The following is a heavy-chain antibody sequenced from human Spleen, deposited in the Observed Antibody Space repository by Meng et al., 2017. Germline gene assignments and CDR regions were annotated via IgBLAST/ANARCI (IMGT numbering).Heavy chain of an antibody. CDR3: AKRSSTWDLNY. CDR2: IYPGDSDT. Sequence: GESLKFSCKGSEYNFPSYWIAWVRQMPGKGLEWKGIIYPGDSDTRYSPSFQGQVTISADKSSNSAYLQWSSLKAADTAMYYWAKRSSTWDLNYWGQGTLVTVSS. V-gene: IGHV5-51*01. CDR1: EYNFPSYW. J-gene: IGHJ4*02. D-gene: IGHD6-13*01.